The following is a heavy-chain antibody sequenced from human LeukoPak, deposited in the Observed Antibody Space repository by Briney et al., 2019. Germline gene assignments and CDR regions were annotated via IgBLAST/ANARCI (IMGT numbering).Heavy chain of an antibody. CDR2: INQDGSVN. CDR1: GFTFTSYW. CDR3: ATSHNAAGGPH. V-gene: IGHV3-7*01. D-gene: IGHD2-15*01. Sequence: GSLRLSCVASGFTFTSYWMTWVRQAPGKGLEWLANINQDGSVNFYVGSVRGRFTISRDNAKDSLYLQMNSLRGDDTAVYYCATSHNAAGGPHWGQGTLVTVSS. J-gene: IGHJ4*02.